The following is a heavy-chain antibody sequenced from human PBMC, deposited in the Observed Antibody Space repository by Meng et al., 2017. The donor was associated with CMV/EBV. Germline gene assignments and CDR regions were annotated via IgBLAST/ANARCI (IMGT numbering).Heavy chain of an antibody. CDR1: GFTFSTYG. CDR2: IRYDGSRK. J-gene: IGHJ4*02. CDR3: ARDGNYHGV. D-gene: IGHD1-7*01. V-gene: IGHV3-30*02. Sequence: VTLVGFGGGVVQPGGSLGLSWLASGFTFSTYGMHWVRQAPGKGLEWVTFIRYDGSRKYYADSVKGRFTISRDNSKNTLYLQMNNLRAEDTAVYYCARDGNYHGVWGQGTLVTVSS.